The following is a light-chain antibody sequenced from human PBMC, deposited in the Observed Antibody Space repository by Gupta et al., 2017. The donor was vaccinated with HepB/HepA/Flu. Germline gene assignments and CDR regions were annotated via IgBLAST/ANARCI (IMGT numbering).Light chain of an antibody. V-gene: IGLV1-40*01. J-gene: IGLJ2*01. CDR2: GNN. Sequence: QSVLSRPPPVSVAPGHRVTISCTGSSSNIGAGYDVHWYQVFPGTAPKLLVYGNNNRPSGVPDRFSGSKSGTSASLAITGLQAEDEVDYYCQSYDSSLSGVVFGGGTKLTVL. CDR1: SSNIGAGYD. CDR3: QSYDSSLSGVV.